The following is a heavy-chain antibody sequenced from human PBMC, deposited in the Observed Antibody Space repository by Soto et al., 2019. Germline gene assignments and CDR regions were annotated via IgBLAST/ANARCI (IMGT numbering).Heavy chain of an antibody. CDR3: ARESLGAKGADH. Sequence: QVQLVQSGAEVKRPGSSVKVSCESSGDTFNSYVISWVRQYPGQGLEWMGGIIPIIGVTHYAQKFQGRVTISALSSTGTAYMELTNLGFEDTALYYCARESLGAKGADHWGQGTLVTASS. CDR2: IIPIIGVT. D-gene: IGHD3-16*01. V-gene: IGHV1-69*17. CDR1: GDTFNSYV. J-gene: IGHJ4*02.